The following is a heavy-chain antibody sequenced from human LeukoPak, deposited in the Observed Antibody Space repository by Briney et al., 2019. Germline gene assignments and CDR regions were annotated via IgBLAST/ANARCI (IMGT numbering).Heavy chain of an antibody. D-gene: IGHD3-10*01. V-gene: IGHV6-1*01. CDR1: GDSVSSNSAA. CDR2: TYYRSKWYY. Sequence: SQTLSLTCAISGDSVSSNSAAWNWIRQSPSRGLEWLGRTYYRSKWYYDYAVSVKSRITINPDTSKNQFSLHLNSVTPEDTAVYYCATVLRKGPYGEGGLFYFYMDVWAKGTTVTVSS. J-gene: IGHJ6*03. CDR3: ATVLRKGPYGEGGLFYFYMDV.